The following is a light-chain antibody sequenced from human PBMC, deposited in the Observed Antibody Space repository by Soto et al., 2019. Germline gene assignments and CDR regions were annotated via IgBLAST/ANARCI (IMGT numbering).Light chain of an antibody. V-gene: IGKV4-1*01. J-gene: IGKJ4*01. Sequence: DIVMTQSPDSLAVSLGERATVNCKSSQSLLYSSNNKNYLAWYQQKPGQPPKMLIYWASSRESGVPDRFSGSGSGTDFTLTISSLQAEDVAVYYCQQYNSIPLTVGGGTKV. CDR1: QSLLYSSNNKNY. CDR2: WAS. CDR3: QQYNSIPLT.